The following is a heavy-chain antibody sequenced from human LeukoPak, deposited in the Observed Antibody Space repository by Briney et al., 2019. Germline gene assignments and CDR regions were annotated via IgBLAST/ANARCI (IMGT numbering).Heavy chain of an antibody. D-gene: IGHD6-13*01. CDR2: INHSGST. Sequence: SETLSLTCAVYGGSFSDYYWTWIRQPPGHGLEWIGEINHSGSTNYNPSPKSRVTISVHTSKNQFSLNLRSVTPAATATYSCAGLEERGYSSSWYNWFDPWGQGTLVTVSS. CDR1: GGSFSDYY. CDR3: AGLEERGYSSSWYNWFDP. V-gene: IGHV4-34*01. J-gene: IGHJ5*02.